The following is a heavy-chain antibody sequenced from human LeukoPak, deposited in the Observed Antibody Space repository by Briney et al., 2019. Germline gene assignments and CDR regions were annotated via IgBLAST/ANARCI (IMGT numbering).Heavy chain of an antibody. V-gene: IGHV3-48*03. D-gene: IGHD3-10*02. Sequence: GGSLRLSCAASGFTFSSYEMNWVRQAPGKGLEWVSYISSSGSTIYYADSVKGRFTISRDNVKNSLYLQMNSLRAEDTAVYYCAELGITMIGGVWGKGTTVTISS. CDR3: AELGITMIGGV. J-gene: IGHJ6*03. CDR1: GFTFSSYE. CDR2: ISSSGSTI.